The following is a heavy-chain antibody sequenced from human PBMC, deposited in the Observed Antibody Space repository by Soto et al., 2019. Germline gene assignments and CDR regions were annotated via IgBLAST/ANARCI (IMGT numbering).Heavy chain of an antibody. Sequence: PGGSLRLSCAASGFTFSSYWMHWVRQAPGKGLVWVPRINSDGSSTSYADSVKGRFTISRDNAKNTLYLQMNSLRAEDTAVYYCARAQTSSSWYPFDYWGQGTLVTVSS. CDR1: GFTFSSYW. CDR2: INSDGSST. D-gene: IGHD6-13*01. J-gene: IGHJ4*02. V-gene: IGHV3-74*01. CDR3: ARAQTSSSWYPFDY.